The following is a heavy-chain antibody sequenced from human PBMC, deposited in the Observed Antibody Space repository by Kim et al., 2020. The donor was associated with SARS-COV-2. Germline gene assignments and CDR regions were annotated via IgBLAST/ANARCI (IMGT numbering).Heavy chain of an antibody. V-gene: IGHV3-30*18. D-gene: IGHD5-18*01. J-gene: IGHJ4*02. CDR2: ISYDGSNK. Sequence: GGSLRLSCAASGFTFSSYGMHWVHQAPGKGLEWVAVISYDGSNKYYADSVKGRFTISRDNSKNTLYLQMNSLRAEDTAVYYCAKAGYSYGYYFDYWGQGTLVTVSS. CDR3: AKAGYSYGYYFDY. CDR1: GFTFSSYG.